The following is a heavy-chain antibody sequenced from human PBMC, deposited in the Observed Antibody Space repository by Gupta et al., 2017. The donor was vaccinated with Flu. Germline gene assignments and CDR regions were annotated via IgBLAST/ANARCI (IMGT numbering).Heavy chain of an antibody. J-gene: IGHJ4*02. CDR2: IFYSGST. D-gene: IGHD3-9*01. CDR3: ARRREDVTGYHYFDY. Sequence: QVQLQESGPGLVKPWEPLSLTCSVSGGSITSSTNYWDWIRQSPGRGLEWIGTIFYSGSTTYNPSLRSRVVMSVDTSKNQFFLKLASVTAADTAVYYCARRREDVTGYHYFDYWGQGTPVTVSS. V-gene: IGHV4-39*01. CDR1: GGSITSSTNY.